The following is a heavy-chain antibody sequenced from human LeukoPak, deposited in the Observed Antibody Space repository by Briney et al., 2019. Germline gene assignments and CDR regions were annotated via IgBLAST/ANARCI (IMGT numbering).Heavy chain of an antibody. V-gene: IGHV3-33*06. CDR3: AKDGDGYKKHLDY. D-gene: IGHD5-24*01. J-gene: IGHJ4*02. CDR1: GFTFSSYG. CDR2: IWYDGSNK. Sequence: GGSLRLSCAASGFTFSSYGMHWVRQAPGKGLEWVAVIWYDGSNKYYADSVKGRFTISRDNSKNTLYLQMNSLRAEDTAVYYCAKDGDGYKKHLDYRGQGTLVTVSS.